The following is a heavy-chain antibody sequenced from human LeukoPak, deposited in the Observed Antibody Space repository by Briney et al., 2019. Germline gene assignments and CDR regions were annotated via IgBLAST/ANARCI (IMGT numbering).Heavy chain of an antibody. D-gene: IGHD5-18*01. Sequence: GGSLRLSCAASGFTFSSYSMNWVRQAPGKGLEWVSSISSSSNIYYADSVKGRFTISRDNSKNTLYLQMNSLRAEDTAVYYCAKGANTAMVSSYFDYWGQGTLVTVSS. V-gene: IGHV3-21*01. J-gene: IGHJ4*02. CDR2: ISSSSNI. CDR1: GFTFSSYS. CDR3: AKGANTAMVSSYFDY.